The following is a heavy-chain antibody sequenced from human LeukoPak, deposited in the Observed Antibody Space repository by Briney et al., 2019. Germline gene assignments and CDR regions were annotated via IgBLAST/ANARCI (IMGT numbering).Heavy chain of an antibody. Sequence: ASVKVSCKVSGYTLSDLAMHWVRQAPGKGLEWMGGLDPEDGEAIYAQPLQGRVTMTEDTSSDTAYMVLSSLRSEDTAVYYCATRNFGDYGAFDIWGQGTMVTVSP. CDR3: ATRNFGDYGAFDI. J-gene: IGHJ3*02. D-gene: IGHD4-17*01. CDR2: LDPEDGEA. CDR1: GYTLSDLA. V-gene: IGHV1-24*01.